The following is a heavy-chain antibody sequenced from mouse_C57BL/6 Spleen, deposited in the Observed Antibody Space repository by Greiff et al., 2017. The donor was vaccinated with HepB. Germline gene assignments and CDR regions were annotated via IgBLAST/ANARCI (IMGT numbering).Heavy chain of an antibody. Sequence: QVQLQQPGAELVMPGGSVKLSCKASGYTFTSYWMHWVKQRPGQGLEWIGEIDPSDSYTNYNQKFKGKSTLTVDKSSSTAYMQLSSLTSEDSAVYYCARGVYYDYHYYAMDYWGQGTSVTVSS. V-gene: IGHV1-69*01. D-gene: IGHD2-4*01. CDR2: IDPSDSYT. CDR3: ARGVYYDYHYYAMDY. CDR1: GYTFTSYW. J-gene: IGHJ4*01.